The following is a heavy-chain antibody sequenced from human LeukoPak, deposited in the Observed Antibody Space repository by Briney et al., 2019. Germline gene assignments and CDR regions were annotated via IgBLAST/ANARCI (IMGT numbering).Heavy chain of an antibody. D-gene: IGHD3-16*01. CDR1: GGSISSSSYY. J-gene: IGHJ4*02. CDR2: IYYSGST. V-gene: IGHV4-39*01. Sequence: SETLSLTCTVSGGSISSSSYYWGWIRQPPGKGLEWIGSIYYSGSTYYNPSLKSRVAISVDTSKNQFSLKLSSVTAADTAVYYCARQAVGTFGGVNFFDYWGQGTLVTVSS. CDR3: ARQAVGTFGGVNFFDY.